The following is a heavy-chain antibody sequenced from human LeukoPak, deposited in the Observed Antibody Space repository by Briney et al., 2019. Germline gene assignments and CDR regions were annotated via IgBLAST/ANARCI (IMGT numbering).Heavy chain of an antibody. J-gene: IGHJ6*03. CDR1: GGSINNYY. CDR3: AGFPGASSSWYAGYYYYMDV. D-gene: IGHD6-13*01. CDR2: IYTSGNT. V-gene: IGHV4-4*07. Sequence: SETLSLTCTVSGGSINNYYWSWIRQPAGKGLEWIGRIYTSGNTNYNPSLKGRVTMSVDTSRNQFSLNLSSVTAADTAVYYCAGFPGASSSWYAGYYYYMDVWGKGTTVTVSS.